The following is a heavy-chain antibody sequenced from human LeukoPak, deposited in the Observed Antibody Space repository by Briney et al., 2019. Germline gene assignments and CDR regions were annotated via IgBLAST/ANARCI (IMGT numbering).Heavy chain of an antibody. J-gene: IGHJ4*02. CDR2: VNHRGMT. CDR3: ARDPTSEISVPHYFDD. D-gene: IGHD5/OR15-5a*01. CDR1: GGAFSGYH. Sequence: SETLSLTCAVYGGAFSGYHWNWLRQAPGKGLEWIGEVNHRGMTNYNPSLKSRVIISADTSKNQFSLKLDSVTAADTAIYYCARDPTSEISVPHYFDDWGQGTLVTVSS. V-gene: IGHV4-34*01.